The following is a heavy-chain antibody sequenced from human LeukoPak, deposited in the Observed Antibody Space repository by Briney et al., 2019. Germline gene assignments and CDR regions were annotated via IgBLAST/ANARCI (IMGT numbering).Heavy chain of an antibody. Sequence: SSETLSLTCAVYGGSFSGYYWSWIRQPPGKGLEWIGEINHSGSTNYNPSLKSRVTISVDTSKNEFSLKLSSVTAADTAVYYCAARGYSSGWYYFDYWGQGTLVTVSS. CDR1: GGSFSGYY. CDR2: INHSGST. J-gene: IGHJ4*02. V-gene: IGHV4-34*01. D-gene: IGHD6-19*01. CDR3: AARGYSSGWYYFDY.